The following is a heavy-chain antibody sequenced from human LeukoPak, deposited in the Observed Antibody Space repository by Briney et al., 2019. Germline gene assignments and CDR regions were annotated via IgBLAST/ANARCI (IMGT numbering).Heavy chain of an antibody. J-gene: IGHJ6*02. CDR1: GFTFSSYS. D-gene: IGHD6-13*01. Sequence: GGSLRLSCAASGFTFSSYSTNWVRQAPGKGLEWVSYISSSSSTIYYADSVKGRFTISRDNAKNSLYLQMNSLRAEDTAVYYCARGLAAAGNYYGMDVWGQGTTVTVSS. CDR2: ISSSSSTI. CDR3: ARGLAAAGNYYGMDV. V-gene: IGHV3-48*01.